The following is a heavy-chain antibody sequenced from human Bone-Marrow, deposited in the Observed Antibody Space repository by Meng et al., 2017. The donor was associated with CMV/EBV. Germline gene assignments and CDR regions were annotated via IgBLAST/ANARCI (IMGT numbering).Heavy chain of an antibody. D-gene: IGHD3-22*01. CDR3: ARAPPGIWLTRFDY. J-gene: IGHJ4*02. Sequence: GESLKISCAASGFTFSSYSMNWVRQAPGKGLEWVSSISSSSSYIYYADSVKGRFTISRDNAKNSLYLQMNSLRSEDTAVYYCARAPPGIWLTRFDYWGQGTLVTVSS. V-gene: IGHV3-21*01. CDR1: GFTFSSYS. CDR2: ISSSSSYI.